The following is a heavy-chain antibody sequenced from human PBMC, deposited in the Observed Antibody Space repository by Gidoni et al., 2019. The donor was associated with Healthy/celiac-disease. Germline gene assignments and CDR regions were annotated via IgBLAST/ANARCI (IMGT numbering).Heavy chain of an antibody. CDR1: GGSFRGYY. V-gene: IGHV4-34*01. CDR3: ASIVAVAGIRSIRDY. Sequence: QVQLQQWGAGLLKPSETLSLTCAVYGGSFRGYYWSWIRQPPGTGLEWIGEINHSGSTNYNPSLKSRVTISVDTSKNQFSLKLSSVTAADTAVYYCASIVAVAGIRSIRDYWGQGTLVTVSS. CDR2: INHSGST. J-gene: IGHJ4*02. D-gene: IGHD6-19*01.